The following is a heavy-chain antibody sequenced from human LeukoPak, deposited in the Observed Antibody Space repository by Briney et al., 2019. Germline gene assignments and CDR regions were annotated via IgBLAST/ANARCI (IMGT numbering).Heavy chain of an antibody. D-gene: IGHD2-21*02. J-gene: IGHJ3*02. Sequence: PGGSLRLSCAASGFSVRSHYMSWVRQAPGKGLEWVAVIYSDRRTHYGDPVKGRFTISRDNSNNTLHLQMNSLRGEDTAVYYCARCGSDYDGGAFDIWGQGTVVTVSS. CDR1: GFSVRSHY. V-gene: IGHV3-53*01. CDR3: ARCGSDYDGGAFDI. CDR2: IYSDRRT.